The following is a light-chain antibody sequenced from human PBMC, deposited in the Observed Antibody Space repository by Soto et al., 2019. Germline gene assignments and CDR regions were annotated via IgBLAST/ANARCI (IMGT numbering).Light chain of an antibody. CDR1: LSVCGD. V-gene: IGKV3-15*01. CDR3: QHYNNWPLT. CDR2: ATS. J-gene: IGKJ4*01. Sequence: IMITQSPSTVSVSPGERASLSCRESLSVCGDLARYQQKPGHTPRLLISATSTRATGIPARFSGSGSGTEFTLTSSSLQSEDFAVYYCQHYNNWPLTFGGGTKVDIK.